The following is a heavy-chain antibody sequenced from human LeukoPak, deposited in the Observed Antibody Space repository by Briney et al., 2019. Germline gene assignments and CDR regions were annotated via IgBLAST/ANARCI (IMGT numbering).Heavy chain of an antibody. CDR2: MRSSSYT. Sequence: GGSLRLSCAASGFTFSSYSMNWFRQAPAKGRDGVSSMRSSSYTNYADSVKGRFTIYRDNAKNSLYLQMNSLRAEDTAVYYCARTYYDFWSGWPAAFDIWGQGTLVTVSS. CDR1: GFTFSSYS. D-gene: IGHD3-3*01. V-gene: IGHV3-21*01. CDR3: ARTYYDFWSGWPAAFDI. J-gene: IGHJ3*02.